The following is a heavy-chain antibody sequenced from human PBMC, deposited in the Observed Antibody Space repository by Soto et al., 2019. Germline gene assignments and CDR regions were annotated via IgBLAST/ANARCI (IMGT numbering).Heavy chain of an antibody. Sequence: HPGGSLRLSCAVSGFTFSRHGMQWVRQAPGKGLEWVAVIGRDGSVRLYTDSVKGRFTTSRDNAKNTLYLQMNSLRAEDTAVYYCAKDLGIAVAVYYYYGMDVWGQGTTVTVSS. CDR3: AKDLGIAVAVYYYYGMDV. D-gene: IGHD6-19*01. CDR2: IGRDGSVR. V-gene: IGHV3-30*18. CDR1: GFTFSRHG. J-gene: IGHJ6*02.